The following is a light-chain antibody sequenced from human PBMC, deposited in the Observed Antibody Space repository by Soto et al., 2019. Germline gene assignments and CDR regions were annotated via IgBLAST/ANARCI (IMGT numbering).Light chain of an antibody. CDR3: CSYAGSSTPYV. V-gene: IGLV2-23*02. CDR1: SSDVGSYNL. CDR2: EVS. J-gene: IGLJ1*01. Sequence: QSALTQPASVSGSPGQSITISCTGTSSDVGSYNLVSWYQHHPGKGHQLMIYEVSKRPSGISNRFSGSKSGNTASLTISGLQAEDDADYYCCSYAGSSTPYVFGTGTKLTVL.